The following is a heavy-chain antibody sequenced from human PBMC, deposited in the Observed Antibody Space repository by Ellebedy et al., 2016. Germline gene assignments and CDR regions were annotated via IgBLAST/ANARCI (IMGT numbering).Heavy chain of an antibody. CDR1: RYTFTGYY. V-gene: IGHV1-2*02. CDR2: INFNNGGT. J-gene: IGHJ4*02. D-gene: IGHD2-21*02. CDR3: ARTTWGYGVTAISFDY. Sequence: ASVKVSXKASRYTFTGYYLHWVRQTPGQGLEWMGWINFNNGGTNYAQNFQGRVTFTRDTSISTAYMELSRLTSDDTAVYYCARTTWGYGVTAISFDYWGQGTLVTVSS.